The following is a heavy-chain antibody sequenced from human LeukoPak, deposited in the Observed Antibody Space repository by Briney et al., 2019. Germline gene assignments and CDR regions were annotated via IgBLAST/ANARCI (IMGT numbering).Heavy chain of an antibody. J-gene: IGHJ6*02. V-gene: IGHV1-8*01. CDR2: KNPNCGRT. CDR1: GYTFTSYD. CDR3: ARGPVSSHGMDV. Sequence: VASVRVSCTASGYTFTSYDINWVRQATGQGLEGMGFKNPNCGRTGFTQKFQGRFTMTTDTSISTAYMELSSLTSEDTAGYYCARGPVSSHGMDVWGQGTTVTVSS.